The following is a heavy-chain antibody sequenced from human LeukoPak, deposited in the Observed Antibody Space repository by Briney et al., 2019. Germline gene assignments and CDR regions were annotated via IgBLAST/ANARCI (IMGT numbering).Heavy chain of an antibody. CDR2: MSYDGSNK. V-gene: IGHV3-30-3*01. CDR1: GFTFSDYS. J-gene: IGHJ4*02. CDR3: ARAGGDSGYDLDY. D-gene: IGHD5-12*01. Sequence: PGRSLRLSCAASGFTFSDYSMHWVRQAPGKGLEWVAVMSYDGSNKYYADSVKGRFTISRDNSKNTLYLQMNSLRAEDTALYYCARAGGDSGYDLDYWGQGTLVTVSS.